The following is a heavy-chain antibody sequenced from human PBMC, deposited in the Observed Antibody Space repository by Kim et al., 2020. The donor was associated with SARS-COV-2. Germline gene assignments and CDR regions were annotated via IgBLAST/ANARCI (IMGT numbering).Heavy chain of an antibody. CDR2: ITWNGRDL. D-gene: IGHD3-10*01. V-gene: IGHV3-9*01. CDR3: TKDMDASGIAADGYFQH. J-gene: IGHJ1*01. Sequence: GGSLRLFCAASGFAFDDYAMHWVRQSPGKGLEWVSGITWNGRDLGYADSVRGRFIISRDNAKNSLSLEMNSLQPEDTAFYYCTKDMDASGIAADGYFQHWVQVTLVTVS. CDR1: GFAFDDYA.